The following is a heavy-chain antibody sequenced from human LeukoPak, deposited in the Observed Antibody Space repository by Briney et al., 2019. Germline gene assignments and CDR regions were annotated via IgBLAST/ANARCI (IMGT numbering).Heavy chain of an antibody. CDR1: GGSISSSTYY. CDR2: IYYSGST. Sequence: SETLSLTCTVSGGSISSSTYYWGWIRQPPGKGLEWIGYIYYSGSTNYNPSLKSRVTISVDTSKNQFSLKLSSVTAADTAVYYCARQTTMVRGALDYWGQGTLVTVSS. CDR3: ARQTTMVRGALDY. J-gene: IGHJ4*02. V-gene: IGHV4-61*05. D-gene: IGHD3-10*01.